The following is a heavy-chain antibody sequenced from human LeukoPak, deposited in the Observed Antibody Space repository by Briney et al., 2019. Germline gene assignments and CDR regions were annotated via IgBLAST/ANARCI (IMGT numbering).Heavy chain of an antibody. J-gene: IGHJ4*02. CDR1: GYTFNSYD. CDR3: ARVPAAYFDFWSGYDY. V-gene: IGHV1-8*02. CDR2: MNPKSGNT. D-gene: IGHD3-3*01. Sequence: ASVKVSCKASGYTFNSYDINWVRQATGQGLEWMGWMNPKSGNTGYAQKFQGRVTMTRNTSISTAYMELSSLRSEDTAVYYCARVPAAYFDFWSGYDYWGQGTWVTVSS.